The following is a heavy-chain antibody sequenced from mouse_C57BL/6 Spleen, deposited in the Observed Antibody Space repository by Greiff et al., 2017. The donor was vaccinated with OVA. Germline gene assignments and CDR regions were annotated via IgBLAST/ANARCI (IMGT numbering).Heavy chain of an antibody. V-gene: IGHV1-53*01. Sequence: QVQLQQPGTELVKPGASVKLSCKASGYTFTSYWMNWVKQRPGQGLEWIGNINPSNGGTNYNEKFKSKATLTVDKASSTAYMQLSSLTSEDSAVYYCAEIDSLYSYAMDYWGQGTSVTFSS. D-gene: IGHD3-2*01. CDR2: INPSNGGT. CDR3: AEIDSLYSYAMDY. J-gene: IGHJ4*01. CDR1: GYTFTSYW.